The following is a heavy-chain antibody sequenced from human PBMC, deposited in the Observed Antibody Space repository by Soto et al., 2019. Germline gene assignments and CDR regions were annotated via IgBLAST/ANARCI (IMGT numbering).Heavy chain of an antibody. CDR3: ARPLGYCSSTRCPYYYYAMDV. J-gene: IGHJ6*02. D-gene: IGHD2-2*01. Sequence: ASVKVSCEASGYTFTSYAMHWVRQAPGQRREWMGWINAGNGNTKYSQKFQGRGTITRDTSASAAYMELSSLRSEDTAVYYCARPLGYCSSTRCPYYYYAMDVWGQGPTVTVSS. CDR1: GYTFTSYA. V-gene: IGHV1-3*01. CDR2: INAGNGNT.